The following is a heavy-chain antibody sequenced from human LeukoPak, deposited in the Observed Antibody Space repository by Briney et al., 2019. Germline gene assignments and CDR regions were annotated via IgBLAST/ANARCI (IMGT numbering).Heavy chain of an antibody. CDR2: ISWNSGSI. J-gene: IGHJ4*02. Sequence: SLRLSCAASGLTFDDYAMHWVRHAPGKGLEWVSGISWNSGSIGYADSVKGRFTISRDNAKNSLYLQMNSLRAEDTALYYCAKDLHSSSWYYFDYWGQGTLVTVSS. CDR3: AKDLHSSSWYYFDY. V-gene: IGHV3-9*01. D-gene: IGHD6-13*01. CDR1: GLTFDDYA.